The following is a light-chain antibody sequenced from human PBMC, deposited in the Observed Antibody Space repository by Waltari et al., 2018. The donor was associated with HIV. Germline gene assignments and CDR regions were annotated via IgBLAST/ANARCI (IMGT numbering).Light chain of an antibody. Sequence: QSVLTQPPSVSAAPAQKVTISCSGSSSNIGNDYVSWYQHVPGAAPKLLIYDNNKRPSGIPDRFSGSKSGTSATLGITGLQTGDEADYYCGTWDHRLSAGVFGGGTKLTVL. V-gene: IGLV1-51*01. CDR3: GTWDHRLSAGV. CDR1: SSNIGNDY. J-gene: IGLJ3*02. CDR2: DNN.